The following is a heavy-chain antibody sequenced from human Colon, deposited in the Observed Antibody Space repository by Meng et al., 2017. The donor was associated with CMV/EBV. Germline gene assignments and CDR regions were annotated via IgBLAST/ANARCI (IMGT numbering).Heavy chain of an antibody. J-gene: IGHJ6*02. Sequence: GALKISCAASGFTFRNYAMSWVRQAPGKGLEWVSVIYAGGRSTYFADSVKGRFIISRDDSKNTLFMEMNSLRAEDTAVYYCAKGSSEFLYYGMDVWGQGTTVTVSS. CDR3: AKGSSEFLYYGMDV. D-gene: IGHD3-10*01. CDR1: GFTFRNYA. V-gene: IGHV3-23*03. CDR2: IYAGGRST.